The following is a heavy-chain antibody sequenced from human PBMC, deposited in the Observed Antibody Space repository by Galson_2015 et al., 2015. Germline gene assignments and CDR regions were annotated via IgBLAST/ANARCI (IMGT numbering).Heavy chain of an antibody. D-gene: IGHD4-23*01. CDR1: GFTFSNYA. CDR2: ISNGGGST. V-gene: IGHV3-23*01. Sequence: SLRLSCAVSGFTFSNYAMTWVRQAPGKGLEWVSTISNGGGSTYYADSVKGRFTISRDNSKNTLYLQMNSLRAEDTAVYYCTKKAVTDRSWFDPWGQGTLVTVSS. J-gene: IGHJ5*02. CDR3: TKKAVTDRSWFDP.